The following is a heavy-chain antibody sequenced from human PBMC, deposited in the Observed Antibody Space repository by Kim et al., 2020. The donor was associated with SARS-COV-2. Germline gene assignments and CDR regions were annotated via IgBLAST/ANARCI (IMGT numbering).Heavy chain of an antibody. V-gene: IGHV4-61*02. D-gene: IGHD1-1*01. Sequence: HHNHPRKSRVTISVDTSKNQFSLRLNPVTAADTAVYFCAREDTTWTSPFDYWGQGTLVTVSS. J-gene: IGHJ4*02. CDR3: AREDTTWTSPFDY.